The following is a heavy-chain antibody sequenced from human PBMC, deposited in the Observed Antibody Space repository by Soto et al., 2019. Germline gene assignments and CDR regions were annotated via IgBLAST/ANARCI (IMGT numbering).Heavy chain of an antibody. CDR1: GGSISSSNW. V-gene: IGHV4-4*02. CDR3: ARAGYYDFWSGYYPSRAFDI. Sequence: KPSETLSLTCAVSGGSISSSNWWSWVRQPPGKGLEWIGEIYHSGSTNYNPSLKSRVTISVDKSKNQFSLKLSSVTAADTAVYYCARAGYYDFWSGYYPSRAFDIWGQGTMVTVSS. CDR2: IYHSGST. D-gene: IGHD3-3*01. J-gene: IGHJ3*02.